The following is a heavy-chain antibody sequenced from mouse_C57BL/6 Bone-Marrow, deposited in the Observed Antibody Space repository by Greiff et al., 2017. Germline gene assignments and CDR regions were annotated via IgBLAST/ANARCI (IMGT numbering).Heavy chain of an antibody. Sequence: QVQLQQPGAELVRPGTSVKLSCKASGYTFTSYWMHWVKQRPGQGLEWIGVIDPSDSYTNYNQKFKGKATLTVDTSSSTAYMQLSSLTSEDSAVYYCARSHYGISLRYFDYWGQGTTLTVSS. V-gene: IGHV1-59*01. CDR2: IDPSDSYT. J-gene: IGHJ2*01. D-gene: IGHD1-1*01. CDR1: GYTFTSYW. CDR3: ARSHYGISLRYFDY.